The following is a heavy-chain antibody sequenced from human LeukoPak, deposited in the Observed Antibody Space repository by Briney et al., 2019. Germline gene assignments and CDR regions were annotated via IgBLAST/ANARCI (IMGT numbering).Heavy chain of an antibody. Sequence: GRSLRLSCAASGFTFSSYGMHWVRQAPGKGLEWVAVIWYDGSNKYYADSVKGRFTISRDNSKNTLYLQMNSLGAEDTAVYYCAKESRPSSSWNDYYYYYMDVWGKGTTVTVSS. CDR2: IWYDGSNK. V-gene: IGHV3-33*06. D-gene: IGHD6-13*01. CDR1: GFTFSSYG. J-gene: IGHJ6*03. CDR3: AKESRPSSSWNDYYYYYMDV.